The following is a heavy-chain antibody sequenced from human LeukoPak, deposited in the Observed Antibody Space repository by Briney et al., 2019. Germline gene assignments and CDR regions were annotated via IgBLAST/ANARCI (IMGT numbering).Heavy chain of an antibody. CDR1: EFIVNDYY. CDR2: IGGSDSIV. Sequence: GGSLRLSCVVSEFIVNDYYMSWIRQAPGKGLEWVADIGGSDSIVEYAASVRGRFSISRDFAKNSLYLEMNSLRAEDTAVYYCAREMVAGTFDSWGQGALVTVSS. CDR3: AREMVAGTFDS. V-gene: IGHV3-11*01. D-gene: IGHD6-19*01. J-gene: IGHJ4*02.